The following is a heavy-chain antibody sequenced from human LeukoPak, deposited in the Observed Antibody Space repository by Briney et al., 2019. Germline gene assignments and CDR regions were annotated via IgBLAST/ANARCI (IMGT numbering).Heavy chain of an antibody. J-gene: IGHJ4*02. CDR3: ARGSSSYSSSSYY. CDR2: ISGSGGST. CDR1: GFTFSSYA. D-gene: IGHD6-6*01. Sequence: GGSLRLSCAASGFTFSSYAMSWVRQAPGKGLEWVSAISGSGGSTYYADSVKGRFTISRDNSKNTLYLQMNSLRAEDTAVYYCARGSSSYSSSSYYWGQGTLVTVSS. V-gene: IGHV3-23*01.